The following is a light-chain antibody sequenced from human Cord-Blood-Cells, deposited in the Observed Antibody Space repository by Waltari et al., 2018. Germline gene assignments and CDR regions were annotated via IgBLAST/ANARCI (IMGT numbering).Light chain of an antibody. CDR2: NDS. Sequence: SYELTQPPSVSVSPGQTARITCSGDALPKQSAYWYQQKPGQAPVLVIYNDSERPSGIPERFSGSSSGTTVTLTISGVQAEDEADYYCQSADSSGTYVVFGGGTKLTVL. V-gene: IGLV3-25*03. J-gene: IGLJ2*01. CDR3: QSADSSGTYVV. CDR1: ALPKQS.